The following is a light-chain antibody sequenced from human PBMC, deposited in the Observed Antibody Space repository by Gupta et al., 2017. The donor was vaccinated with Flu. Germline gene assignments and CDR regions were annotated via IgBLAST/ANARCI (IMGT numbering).Light chain of an antibody. J-gene: IGKJ3*01. V-gene: IGKV1-33*01. CDR2: DAS. Sequence: DIQMTQSPSSLSASVGDRVTITCQASQDISNYLNWYQQKPGKAPKLLIYDASNLETGVPSRFRGSGSGTDFTFSISSLQPEDIATYYCQGDDNLGITFGPGTKVDIK. CDR1: QDISNY. CDR3: QGDDNLGIT.